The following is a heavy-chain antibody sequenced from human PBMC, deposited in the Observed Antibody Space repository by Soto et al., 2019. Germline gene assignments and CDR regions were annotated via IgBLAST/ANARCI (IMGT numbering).Heavy chain of an antibody. CDR3: AAISYYYGSGSPSPETDY. V-gene: IGHV1-24*01. CDR2: FDPEDGET. Sequence: ASVKVSCKVSGYTLTELSMHWVRQAPGKGLEWMGGFDPEDGETIYAQKFQERVTMTEDTSTNTAYMELSSLRSEDTAVYYCAAISYYYGSGSPSPETDYWGQGTLVTVSS. CDR1: GYTLTELS. D-gene: IGHD3-10*01. J-gene: IGHJ4*02.